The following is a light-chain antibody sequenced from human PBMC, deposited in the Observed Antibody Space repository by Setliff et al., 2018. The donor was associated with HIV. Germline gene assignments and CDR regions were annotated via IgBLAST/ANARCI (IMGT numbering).Light chain of an antibody. V-gene: IGLV2-14*03. CDR2: DVT. CDR3: ASYTSSLFRV. CDR1: SSDVGGYNY. J-gene: IGLJ3*02. Sequence: QSALAQPASVSGSPGQSITISCTGTSSDVGGYNYVSWYQHHPGKAPKLMIYDVTNRPSGVSTRFSGSKSGSTASLTISGLQPEDEADYYCASYTSSLFRVFGGGTKVTVL.